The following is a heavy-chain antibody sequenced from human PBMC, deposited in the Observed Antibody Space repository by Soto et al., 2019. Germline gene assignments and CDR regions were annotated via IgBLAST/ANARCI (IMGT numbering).Heavy chain of an antibody. D-gene: IGHD3-10*01. CDR2: IYYSGST. Sequence: QVQLQESGPGLVKPSETLSLTCTVSGGSISSYYWSWIRQPPGKGLEWIGYIYYSGSTNYNPSLKSRVTISVDTSKNQSSLKLSSVTAADTAVYYCARPRRFGETENWFDPWGQGTLVTVSS. CDR1: GGSISSYY. J-gene: IGHJ5*02. V-gene: IGHV4-59*01. CDR3: ARPRRFGETENWFDP.